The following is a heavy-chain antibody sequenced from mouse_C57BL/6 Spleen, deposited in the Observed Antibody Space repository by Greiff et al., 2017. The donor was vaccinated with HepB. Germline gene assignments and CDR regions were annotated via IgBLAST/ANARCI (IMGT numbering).Heavy chain of an antibody. D-gene: IGHD3-2*01. J-gene: IGHJ3*01. Sequence: VQLQQPGAELVRPGTSVKLSCKASGYTFTSYWMHWVKQRPGQGLEWIGVIDPSDSYTNYNQKFKGKATLTVDTSSSTAYMQLSSLTSEDSAVYYCARKDSSGFAYWGQGTLVTVSA. CDR3: ARKDSSGFAY. CDR1: GYTFTSYW. V-gene: IGHV1-59*01. CDR2: IDPSDSYT.